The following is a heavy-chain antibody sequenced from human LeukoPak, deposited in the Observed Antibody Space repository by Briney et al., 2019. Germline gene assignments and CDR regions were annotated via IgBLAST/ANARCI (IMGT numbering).Heavy chain of an antibody. J-gene: IGHJ4*02. V-gene: IGHV3-33*01. CDR2: IWYDGGYK. D-gene: IGHD3-22*01. CDR1: GFTFSNYG. CDR3: ARNYYDSSGYQEATF. Sequence: GTSLRLSCAASGFTFSNYGMHWVRQAPGKGLEWEAGIWYDGGYKYYADSVKGRFTISRDNSKNTLFLQMDSLRAEDTAVYYCARNYYDSSGYQEATFWGRGTLVTVSS.